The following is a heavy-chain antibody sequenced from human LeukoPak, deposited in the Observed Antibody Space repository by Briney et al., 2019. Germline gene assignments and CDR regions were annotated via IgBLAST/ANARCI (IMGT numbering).Heavy chain of an antibody. D-gene: IGHD6-13*01. CDR1: GFSFSSYW. CDR2: IKPDGSEK. V-gene: IGHV3-7*01. Sequence: GGSLRLSCAASGFSFSSYWMAWVRQAPGKGLEWVANIKPDGSEKKYGDSVKGRFTISRDNAKNSVYLQMSNLRAEETAVYYCARDLPVGSTYFDYWGQGTLVTVSS. CDR3: ARDLPVGSTYFDY. J-gene: IGHJ4*02.